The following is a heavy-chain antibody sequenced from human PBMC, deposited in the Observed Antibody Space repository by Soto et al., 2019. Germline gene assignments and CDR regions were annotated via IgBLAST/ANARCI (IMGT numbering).Heavy chain of an antibody. J-gene: IGHJ3*02. CDR2: ISAYNGNT. D-gene: IGHD3-22*01. V-gene: IGHV1-18*04. Sequence: SVKVSYKASGYTFTSYGISLVRHSPGQVLQWMGLISAYNGNTNYSQKLHRRVTMTTDTSTSTAYMDLRTLRSHDTAVYSCAREQGYDSSRYQGDAFDIWGQGTLVNVS. CDR1: GYTFTSYG. CDR3: AREQGYDSSRYQGDAFDI.